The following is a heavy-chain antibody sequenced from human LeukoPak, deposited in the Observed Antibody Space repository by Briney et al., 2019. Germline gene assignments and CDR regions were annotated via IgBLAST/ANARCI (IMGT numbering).Heavy chain of an antibody. Sequence: KPSETLSLTCTVSGGSISTYYWNWFRQPPGKGLEWIGYIYYSGSTNYNPSLKSRVTISADSSKNQLPLRLSSVTAADTAVYYCARLEPGAAFNYWGQGALVTVSS. J-gene: IGHJ4*02. CDR3: ARLEPGAAFNY. CDR2: IYYSGST. D-gene: IGHD2-15*01. V-gene: IGHV4-59*08. CDR1: GGSISTYY.